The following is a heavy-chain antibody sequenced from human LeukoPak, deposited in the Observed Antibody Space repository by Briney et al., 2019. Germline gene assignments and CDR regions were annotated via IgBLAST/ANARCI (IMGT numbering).Heavy chain of an antibody. V-gene: IGHV3-48*01. D-gene: IGHD2-2*02. CDR3: ASYCSSTICYRGYFDS. CDR1: GFTFSSYS. J-gene: IGHJ4*02. CDR2: ISSSSSTI. Sequence: GGSLRLSCAASGFTFSSYSMNWVRQAPGKGLEWVSYISSSSSTIYYADSVKGRFTISRDNAKNSLYLQMNSLRAEDTAVYYCASYCSSTICYRGYFDSWGQGTLVTVSS.